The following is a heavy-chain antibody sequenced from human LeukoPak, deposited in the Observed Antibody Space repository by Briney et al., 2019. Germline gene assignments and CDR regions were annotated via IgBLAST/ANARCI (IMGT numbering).Heavy chain of an antibody. D-gene: IGHD3-10*01. V-gene: IGHV4-30-2*01. CDR3: ARGGTPPPKITMVRGANFDY. Sequence: SETLSLTCTVSGGSISSGGYYWSWIRQPPGKGLEWIGYIYHSGSTYYNPSLKSRVTISVDRSKNQFSLKLSSVTAADTAVYYCARGGTPPPKITMVRGANFDYWGQGTLVTVSS. CDR2: IYHSGST. J-gene: IGHJ4*02. CDR1: GGSISSGGYY.